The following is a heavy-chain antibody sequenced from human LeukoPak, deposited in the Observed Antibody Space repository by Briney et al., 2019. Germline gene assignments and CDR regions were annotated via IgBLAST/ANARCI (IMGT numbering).Heavy chain of an antibody. V-gene: IGHV3-21*01. Sequence: GGSLRLSCSASGFTFSTYSMNWVRQAPGKGLEWVSSISSSSSYIYYADSVKGRFTISRDNAKNSLYLQMNSLRAEDTAVYYCARENQDFGVVSPFDPWGQGTLVTVSS. CDR3: ARENQDFGVVSPFDP. CDR2: ISSSSSYI. D-gene: IGHD3-3*01. J-gene: IGHJ5*02. CDR1: GFTFSTYS.